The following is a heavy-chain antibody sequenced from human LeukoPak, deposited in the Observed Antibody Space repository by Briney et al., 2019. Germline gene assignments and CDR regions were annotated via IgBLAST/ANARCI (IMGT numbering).Heavy chain of an antibody. CDR2: IIPIFGTA. CDR1: GGTFSSYA. J-gene: IGHJ4*02. V-gene: IGHV1-69*05. D-gene: IGHD3-10*01. Sequence: SVKVSCKASGGTFSSYAISWVRQAPGQGLEWMGRIIPIFGTANYAQKFQGRVTITTDESTSTAYMELSSLRPEDTAVYYCARTILWFGESTSPPDYWGQGTLVTVSS. CDR3: ARTILWFGESTSPPDY.